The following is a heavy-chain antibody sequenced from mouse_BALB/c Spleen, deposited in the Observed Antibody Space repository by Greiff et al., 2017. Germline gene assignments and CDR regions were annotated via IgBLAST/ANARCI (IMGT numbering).Heavy chain of an antibody. V-gene: IGHV14-3*02. D-gene: IGHD2-14*01. J-gene: IGHJ4*01. Sequence: EVKLMESGAELVKPGASVKLSCTASGFNIKDTYMHWVKQRPEQGLEWIGRIDPANGNTKYDPKFQGKATITADTSSNTAYLQLSSLTSEDTAVYYCAFLVRGYAMDYWGQGTSVTVSS. CDR3: AFLVRGYAMDY. CDR2: IDPANGNT. CDR1: GFNIKDTY.